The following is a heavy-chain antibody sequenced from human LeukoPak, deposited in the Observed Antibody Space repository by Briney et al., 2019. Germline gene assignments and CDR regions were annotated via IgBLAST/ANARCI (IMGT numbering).Heavy chain of an antibody. J-gene: IGHJ1*01. V-gene: IGHV1-2*02. Sequence: ASVKVSCKASGYTFTTYGLSWVRQAPGQGLEWMGWIYPNSGGTNYAQKFQGRVTMTRDTSISTAYMELSRLRAEDTAVYYCAKENYGDSTGGRFQHWGQGTLVTVSS. CDR1: GYTFTTYG. D-gene: IGHD4-17*01. CDR2: IYPNSGGT. CDR3: AKENYGDSTGGRFQH.